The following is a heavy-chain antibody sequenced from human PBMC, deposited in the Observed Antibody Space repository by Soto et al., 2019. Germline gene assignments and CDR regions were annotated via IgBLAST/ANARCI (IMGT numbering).Heavy chain of an antibody. V-gene: IGHV1-69*04. CDR1: GGTFSSYT. CDR3: ARDPLIAVAGASYFDY. CDR2: IIPILGIA. J-gene: IGHJ4*02. D-gene: IGHD6-19*01. Sequence: SVKVSCKASGGTFSSYTISWVRQAPGQGLEWMGRIIPILGIANYAQKFQGRVTITADKSTSTAYMELSSLRSEDTAVYYCARDPLIAVAGASYFDYWGQGTLVTVSS.